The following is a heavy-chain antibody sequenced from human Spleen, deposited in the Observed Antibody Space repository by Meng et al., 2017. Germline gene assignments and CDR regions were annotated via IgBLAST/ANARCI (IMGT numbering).Heavy chain of an antibody. CDR2: INHSGST. Sequence: QVELTQWGPGLVKSSETLSLTCVVSGGSFSDYYWSWIRHPPGKGLEWIGEINHSGSTNYNPSLESRVTISVDTSQNNLSLKLSSVTAADSAVYYCARGPTTMAHDFDYWGQGTLVTVSS. J-gene: IGHJ4*02. V-gene: IGHV4-34*01. D-gene: IGHD4-11*01. CDR3: ARGPTTMAHDFDY. CDR1: GGSFSDYY.